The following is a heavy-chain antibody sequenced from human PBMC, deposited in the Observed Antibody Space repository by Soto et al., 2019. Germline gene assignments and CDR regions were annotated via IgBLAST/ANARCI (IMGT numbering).Heavy chain of an antibody. Sequence: ASVKVSCQASGYTFTGYYMHWVRQAPGQGLERKGWINPNSGGTNYAQKIQGWLTMTRDTSISTAYMELSRLRSDDTAVYYCARESSSGNIAGAGSLYYYYGMDVWGQGTTVTVSS. V-gene: IGHV1-2*04. D-gene: IGHD6-19*01. CDR1: GYTFTGYY. CDR2: INPNSGGT. J-gene: IGHJ6*02. CDR3: ARESSSGNIAGAGSLYYYYGMDV.